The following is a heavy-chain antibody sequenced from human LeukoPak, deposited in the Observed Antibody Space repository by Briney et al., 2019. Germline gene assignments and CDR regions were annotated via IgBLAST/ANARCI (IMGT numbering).Heavy chain of an antibody. CDR3: AKHLGYSTTHTDY. J-gene: IGHJ4*02. Sequence: GRSLRLSCAASGFTFSSYGMHWVRQAPGKGLEWVAVIWYDGSNKYYADSVKGRFTISRDNSKNTLYLQMNSLRAEDTAVYYCAKHLGYSTTHTDYWGQGTLVTVSS. V-gene: IGHV3-33*06. D-gene: IGHD5-12*01. CDR1: GFTFSSYG. CDR2: IWYDGSNK.